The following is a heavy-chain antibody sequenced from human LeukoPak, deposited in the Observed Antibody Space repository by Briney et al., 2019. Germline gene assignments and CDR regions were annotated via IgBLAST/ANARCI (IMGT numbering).Heavy chain of an antibody. CDR2: IYHSGST. D-gene: IGHD3-9*01. CDR1: GGSISSGGYS. CDR3: ARVNDILTGSMAFDY. Sequence: PSQTLSLTCAVSGGSISSGGYSWSWIRQPPGKGLEWIGYIYHSGSTYYNPSLKSRVTISVDRSKNQFSLKLSSVTAADTAVYYCARVNDILTGSMAFDYWGQGTLVTVSS. V-gene: IGHV4-30-2*01. J-gene: IGHJ4*02.